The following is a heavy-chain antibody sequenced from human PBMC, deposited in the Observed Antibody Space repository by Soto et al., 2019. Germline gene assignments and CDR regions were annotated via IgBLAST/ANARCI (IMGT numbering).Heavy chain of an antibody. J-gene: IGHJ5*02. Sequence: SETLSLTCVVYGGSFSGYYWSWIRQSPGKGLEWIGGINHRGSTNYNPSLESRVTISVDTSKNQFSLKLPSVTAADTAMYYCAGDGFCTSTTCRVGNWFDPWGQGTLVTVSS. CDR2: INHRGST. V-gene: IGHV4-34*01. CDR1: GGSFSGYY. D-gene: IGHD2-2*01. CDR3: AGDGFCTSTTCRVGNWFDP.